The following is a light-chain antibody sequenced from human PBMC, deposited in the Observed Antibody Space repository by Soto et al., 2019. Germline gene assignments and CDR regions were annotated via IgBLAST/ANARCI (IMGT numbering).Light chain of an antibody. CDR3: CSYAGSYVWL. CDR1: RSDVGYYHF. V-gene: IGLV2-11*01. J-gene: IGLJ3*02. Sequence: QSVVTQPRSVSGSPGQSVTISCAGSRSDVGYYHFVSWYQQHPGKGPKLIIYEDTERPSGVPQRFSASKSGNTAFLTISGLQVEDEADYFCCSYAGSYVWLFGGVTKVTVL. CDR2: EDT.